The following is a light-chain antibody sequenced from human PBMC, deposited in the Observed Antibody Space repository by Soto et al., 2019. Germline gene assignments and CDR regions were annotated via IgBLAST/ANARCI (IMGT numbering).Light chain of an antibody. J-gene: IGKJ1*01. CDR2: RAS. CDR1: QSVSYN. CDR3: QQYNNWPPWT. Sequence: EIVVTQSPATLSVSPGEGATLSCRASQSVSYNVAWYQQRPGQAPRLLIYRASTRAPGIPARFSGTGSGTEFTLTLTRLQSEDVAIYYCQQYNNWPPWTFGPGTKVEIK. V-gene: IGKV3-15*01.